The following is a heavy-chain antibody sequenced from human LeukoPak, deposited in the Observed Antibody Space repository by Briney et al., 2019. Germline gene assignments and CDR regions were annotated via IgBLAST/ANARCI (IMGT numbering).Heavy chain of an antibody. CDR1: GGSFSGYY. V-gene: IGHV4-34*01. CDR2: INHSGST. J-gene: IGHJ5*02. CDR3: ARHRIVSLWFGELRGWFDP. D-gene: IGHD3-10*01. Sequence: PSETLSLTCAVYGGSFSGYYWSWIRQPPGKGLEWIGEINHSGSTNYNPSLKSRVTITVDTSKNQFSLKLSSVTAADTAVYYCARHRIVSLWFGELRGWFDPWGQGTLVTVSS.